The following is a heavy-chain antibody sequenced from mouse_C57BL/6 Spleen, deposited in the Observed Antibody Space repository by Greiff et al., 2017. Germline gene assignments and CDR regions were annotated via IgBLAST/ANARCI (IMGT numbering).Heavy chain of an antibody. J-gene: IGHJ2*01. CDR2: ISDGGSYT. CDR1: GFTFSSYA. V-gene: IGHV5-4*03. D-gene: IGHD1-1*01. Sequence: EVKLMESGGGLVKPGGSLKLSCAASGFTFSSYAMSWVRQTPEKRLEWVATISDGGSYTYYPDNVKGRFTISRDNAKNNLYLQMSHLKSEDTAMYYCARALYYYGYFDYWGQGTTLTVSS. CDR3: ARALYYYGYFDY.